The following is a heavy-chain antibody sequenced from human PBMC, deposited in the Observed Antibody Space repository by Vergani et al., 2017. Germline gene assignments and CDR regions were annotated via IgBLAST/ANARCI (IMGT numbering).Heavy chain of an antibody. CDR1: GGSISSGGYS. Sequence: QLQLQESASGLVKPSQTLSLTCAVSGGSISSGGYSWSWIRQPPGKGLEWIGYIYHSGSTYYNPSLKSRVTISVDRSKNQFSLKLSSVTAADTAVYYCARDLGGNPPDYYYYMDVWGKGTTVTVSS. J-gene: IGHJ6*03. CDR3: ARDLGGNPPDYYYYMDV. V-gene: IGHV4-30-2*01. D-gene: IGHD4-23*01. CDR2: IYHSGST.